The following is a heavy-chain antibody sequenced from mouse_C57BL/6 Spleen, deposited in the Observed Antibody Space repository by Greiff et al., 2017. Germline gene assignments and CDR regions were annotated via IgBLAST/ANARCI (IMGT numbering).Heavy chain of an antibody. J-gene: IGHJ2*01. D-gene: IGHD4-1*01. CDR2: ISYDGSN. Sequence: EVQRVESGPGLVKPSQSLSLTCSVTGYSITSGYYWNWIRQFPGNKLEWMGYISYDGSNNYNPSLKNRISITRDTSKNQFFLKLNSVTTEDTATYYCARGGSLTAYYFDYWGQGTTLTVSS. V-gene: IGHV3-6*01. CDR1: GYSITSGYY. CDR3: ARGGSLTAYYFDY.